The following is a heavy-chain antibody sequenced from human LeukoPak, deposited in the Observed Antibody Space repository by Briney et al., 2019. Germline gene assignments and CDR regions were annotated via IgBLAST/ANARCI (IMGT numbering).Heavy chain of an antibody. CDR2: IYYSGST. Sequence: ASETLSLTCTVSGGSISSYYWSWIRQPPGKGLEWIGYIYYSGSTNYNPSLKSRVTISVDTSKNQFSLKLSSVTAADTAVYYCARQSGPYYYERYFDYWGQGTLVTVSS. V-gene: IGHV4-59*08. CDR3: ARQSGPYYYERYFDY. D-gene: IGHD3-22*01. J-gene: IGHJ4*02. CDR1: GGSISSYY.